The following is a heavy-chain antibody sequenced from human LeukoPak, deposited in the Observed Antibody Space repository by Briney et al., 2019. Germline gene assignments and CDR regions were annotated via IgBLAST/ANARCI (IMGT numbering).Heavy chain of an antibody. D-gene: IGHD3-22*01. J-gene: IGHJ5*02. CDR3: ARHVPIIVVVPTVWFDP. CDR1: GGSVSSSGYY. CDR2: IYYSGST. V-gene: IGHV4-39*01. Sequence: SETLSLTCTVSGGSVSSSGYYWGWIRQPPGKGLEWIGSIYYSGSTYYNPSLKSRVTISIDTSKNQFSLKMSSVTAADTAVYYCARHVPIIVVVPTVWFDPWGQGTLVTVSS.